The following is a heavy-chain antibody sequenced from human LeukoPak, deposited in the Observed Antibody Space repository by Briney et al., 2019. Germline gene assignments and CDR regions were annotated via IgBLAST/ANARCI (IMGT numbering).Heavy chain of an antibody. V-gene: IGHV3-23*01. CDR1: GLTFSSYA. CDR3: ARETRTHIAAAGTFWFDP. J-gene: IGHJ5*02. Sequence: GGSLRLSCAASGLTFSSYAMSWVRQVPGKGLEWVSGISGSGGNTYYADSAKGRFTISRDNSKNTLYLQMNSLRAEDTAVYYCARETRTHIAAAGTFWFDPWGQGTLVTVSS. CDR2: ISGSGGNT. D-gene: IGHD6-13*01.